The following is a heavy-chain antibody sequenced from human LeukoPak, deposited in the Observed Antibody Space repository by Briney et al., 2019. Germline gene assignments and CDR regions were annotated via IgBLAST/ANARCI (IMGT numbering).Heavy chain of an antibody. CDR1: GGSISSYY. Sequence: SETLSLTCTVSGGSISSYYWSWIRQPPGKGLEWIGYIYYSGITNYNPSLKSRVTISVDTSKNQFSLKLSSVTAADTAVYYCARGGGSSMSFRFDPWGQGTLVTVSS. CDR3: ARGGGSSMSFRFDP. J-gene: IGHJ5*02. D-gene: IGHD2-15*01. CDR2: IYYSGIT. V-gene: IGHV4-59*01.